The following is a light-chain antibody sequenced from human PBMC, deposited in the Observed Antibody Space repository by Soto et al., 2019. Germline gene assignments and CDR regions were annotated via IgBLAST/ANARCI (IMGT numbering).Light chain of an antibody. CDR3: QQYGSPPPYT. CDR2: GAS. Sequence: EIVLTQSPGTQSLSPGDRATLSCRASQSVASSYLAWYQQKPGQAPRLLIYGASNRATGITDRFSGSGSGTDFTLTISRLEPEYFAVYYCQQYGSPPPYTFGQGTKLEIK. V-gene: IGKV3-20*01. CDR1: QSVASSY. J-gene: IGKJ2*01.